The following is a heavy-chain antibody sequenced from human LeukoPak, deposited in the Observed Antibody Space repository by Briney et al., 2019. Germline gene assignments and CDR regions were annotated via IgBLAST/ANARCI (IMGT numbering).Heavy chain of an antibody. CDR2: THTSGST. V-gene: IGHV4-4*07. D-gene: IGHD3-10*01. CDR3: ARDRYYYGSGSYYFDY. Sequence: SETLSLTCTFSGGSISSYYWSWIRQPAGKGLEWVGRTHTSGSTNYNPSLKSRVTMSVDTSKNQFSLKLSSVTTADTAVYYCARDRYYYGSGSYYFDYWGQGTLVTVSS. CDR1: GGSISSYY. J-gene: IGHJ4*02.